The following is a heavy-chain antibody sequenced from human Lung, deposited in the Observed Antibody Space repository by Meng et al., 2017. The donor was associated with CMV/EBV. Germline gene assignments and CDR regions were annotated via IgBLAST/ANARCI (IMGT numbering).Heavy chain of an antibody. Sequence: GGSLRLXCAASGFTFSSYAMSWVRQAPGKGLEWVSAISGSGGSTYYADPVKGRFTISRDNSKNTLYLQMNSLRAEDTAVYYCAKGIKKGSGSYYPYGMDVWXHGTTVTVSS. V-gene: IGHV3-23*01. J-gene: IGHJ6*02. CDR3: AKGIKKGSGSYYPYGMDV. CDR1: GFTFSSYA. CDR2: ISGSGGST. D-gene: IGHD3-10*01.